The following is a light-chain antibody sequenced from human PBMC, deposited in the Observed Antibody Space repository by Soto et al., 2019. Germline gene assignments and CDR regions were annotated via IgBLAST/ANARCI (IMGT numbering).Light chain of an antibody. CDR3: QQYSSDSWT. J-gene: IGKJ1*01. CDR2: DSS. Sequence: DIQMSQSPSTLSASVGDRVTITCRASQSVGSWVAWYQQKPGKTPNLLIYDSSFLEGGVPSRFSGSGSGTEFTLTISGLQTDDFAAYYCQQYSSDSWTFGQGTKVEI. CDR1: QSVGSW. V-gene: IGKV1-5*01.